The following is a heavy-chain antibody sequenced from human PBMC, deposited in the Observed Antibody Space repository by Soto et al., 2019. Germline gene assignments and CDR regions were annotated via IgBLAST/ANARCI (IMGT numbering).Heavy chain of an antibody. V-gene: IGHV3-7*03. CDR2: MKPDGSAK. Sequence: PGGSLRLSCAASGFTFSTYWTSWVRQAPGKGLELVANMKPDGSAKYYVDSVRGRFTTSRDNAQNSVDRQMNSLRAEGTAIYYCARAGERYYKYYIRHDYRGQCTLVNVSS. D-gene: IGHD3-10*01. CDR3: ARAGERYYKYYIRHDY. J-gene: IGHJ4*02. CDR1: GFTFSTYW.